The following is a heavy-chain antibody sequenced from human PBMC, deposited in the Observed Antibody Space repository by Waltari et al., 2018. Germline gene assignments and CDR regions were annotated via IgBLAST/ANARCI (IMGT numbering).Heavy chain of an antibody. Sequence: QVQLQQWGAGLLKPSETLSLTCAVYGGSFSGYYWSWIRQPPGKGLGWIGEINHSGSTNYNPSLKSRVTISVDTSKNQFSLKLSSVTAADTAVYYCARGRGRSRATWGVTMVRGPGLDYWGQGTLVTVSS. CDR3: ARGRGRSRATWGVTMVRGPGLDY. V-gene: IGHV4-34*01. CDR2: INHSGST. J-gene: IGHJ4*02. CDR1: GGSFSGYY. D-gene: IGHD3-10*01.